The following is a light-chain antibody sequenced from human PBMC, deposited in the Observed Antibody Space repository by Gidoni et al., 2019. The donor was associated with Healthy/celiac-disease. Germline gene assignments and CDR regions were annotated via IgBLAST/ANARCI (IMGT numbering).Light chain of an antibody. CDR3: QQSYCTPPT. J-gene: IGKJ4*01. CDR1: QSISSY. Sequence: DIQMTQSPSSLSASVGDRVTSTRRASQSISSYLNWYQQKPGTAPKLLIYAASSLQIGGPSKFSGSGSGTDFTLTISSLQPEDFATYYFQQSYCTPPTFGGGTKVEIK. CDR2: AAS. V-gene: IGKV1-39*01.